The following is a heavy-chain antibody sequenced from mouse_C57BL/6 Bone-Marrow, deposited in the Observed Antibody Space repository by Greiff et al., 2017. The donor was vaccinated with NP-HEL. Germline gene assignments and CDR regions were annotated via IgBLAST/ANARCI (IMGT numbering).Heavy chain of an antibody. Sequence: VMLVESGPELVKPGASVKISCKASGYSFTSYYIHWVKQRPGQGLEWIGWIYPGSGNTKYNEKFKGKVTLTADTSSSTAYMQLSSLTSEDSAVYYCARRRWLPLYAMGYWGQGTSVTVSS. V-gene: IGHV1-66*01. CDR3: ARRRWLPLYAMGY. J-gene: IGHJ4*01. D-gene: IGHD2-2*01. CDR2: IYPGSGNT. CDR1: GYSFTSYY.